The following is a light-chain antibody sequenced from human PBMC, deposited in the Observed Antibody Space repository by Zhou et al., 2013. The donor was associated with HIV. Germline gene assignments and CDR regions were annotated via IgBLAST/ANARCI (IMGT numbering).Light chain of an antibody. CDR2: AAS. V-gene: IGKV1-12*01. CDR1: QDVDTS. CDR3: QQAHSFPHT. J-gene: IGKJ4*01. Sequence: DIQVTQSPSSVSAIVGDRITITCRASQDVDTSLAWYQQKSGKAPKLLIYAASRLQGGVPSRFSGSGSGTDFTLTINDLQADDFATYFCQQAHSFPHTFGGGTRVEI.